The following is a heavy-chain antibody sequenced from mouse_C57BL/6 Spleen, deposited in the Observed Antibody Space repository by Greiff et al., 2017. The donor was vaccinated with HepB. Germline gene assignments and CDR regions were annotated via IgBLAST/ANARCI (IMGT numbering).Heavy chain of an antibody. J-gene: IGHJ4*01. CDR2: INPNNGGT. Sequence: VQLQQSGPELVKPGASVKISCKASGYTFTDYYMNWVKQSHGKSLEWIGDINPNNGGTSYNQKFKGKATLTVDKSSSTAYMELRSLTSEDSAVYYCASLYLYAMDYWGQGTSVTVSS. CDR1: GYTFTDYY. V-gene: IGHV1-26*01. D-gene: IGHD1-1*01. CDR3: ASLYLYAMDY.